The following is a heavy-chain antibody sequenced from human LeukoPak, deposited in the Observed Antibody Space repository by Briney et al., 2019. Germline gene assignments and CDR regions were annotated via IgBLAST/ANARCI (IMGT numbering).Heavy chain of an antibody. CDR2: IYYSGST. CDR3: ARRDTIFGVYFDY. D-gene: IGHD3-3*01. CDR1: GGSISSHY. Sequence: SETLSLTCTVSGGSISSHYWSWIRQPPGKGLEWIGYIYYSGSTNYNPSLKSRVTISVDTSKNQFSLKLSSVTAADTAVYYCARRDTIFGVYFDYWGQGTLVTVSS. V-gene: IGHV4-59*11. J-gene: IGHJ4*02.